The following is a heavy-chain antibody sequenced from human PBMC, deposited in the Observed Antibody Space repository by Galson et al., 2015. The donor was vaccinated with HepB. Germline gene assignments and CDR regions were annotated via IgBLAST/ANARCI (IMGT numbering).Heavy chain of an antibody. J-gene: IGHJ6*02. CDR2: ISSTGSTI. Sequence: SLRLSCAASGFTFSSYEMNWVRQAPGRGLEWVSYISSTGSTIYYADSVKGRFTTSRDNAKNSLYLQMNSLRAEDTAVYYCARDILTGYLDYYYGMDVWGQGTTVTVSS. D-gene: IGHD3-9*01. V-gene: IGHV3-48*03. CDR1: GFTFSSYE. CDR3: ARDILTGYLDYYYGMDV.